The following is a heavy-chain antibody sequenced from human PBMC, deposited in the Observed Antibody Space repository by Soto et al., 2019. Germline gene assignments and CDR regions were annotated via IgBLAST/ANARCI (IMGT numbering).Heavy chain of an antibody. V-gene: IGHV3-48*03. Sequence: HPGGSLRLSCVVPGFSFGEYDMNWVRQAPGKGLEWVSYISSRTDTKYYADSVRGRFSISRDDAGNSLFLQMTSLRPEDTAIYYCARSTNDYRQLVSFDYWGQGVQVTVSS. D-gene: IGHD2-8*01. CDR3: ARSTNDYRQLVSFDY. CDR1: GFSFGEYD. CDR2: ISSRTDTK. J-gene: IGHJ4*02.